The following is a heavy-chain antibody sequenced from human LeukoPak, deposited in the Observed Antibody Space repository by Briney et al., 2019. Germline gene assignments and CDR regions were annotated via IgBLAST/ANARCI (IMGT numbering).Heavy chain of an antibody. CDR3: AKIPSSWYYFDQ. CDR2: IHSDGGST. J-gene: IGHJ4*02. D-gene: IGHD6-13*01. V-gene: IGHV3-74*01. CDR1: GFTFSYYW. Sequence: GESLRLSCAASGFTFSYYWMHWVRQAPGKGLVWVSHIHSDGGSTSYADSVKGRFTISRDNAKNTVYLQMNSLRAEDTAVYYCAKIPSSWYYFDQWGQGTLVTVSS.